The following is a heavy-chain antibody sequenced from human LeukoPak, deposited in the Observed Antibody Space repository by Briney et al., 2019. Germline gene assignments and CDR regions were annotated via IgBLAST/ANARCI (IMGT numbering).Heavy chain of an antibody. Sequence: ASVKVSCKASGGTFSSYAISWVRQAPGQGLEWMGRIIPILGIANYAQKFQGRVTITADKSTSTAYMELSSLRSEDTAVYYCARDYMMRGYYYGMDVWGQGTTVTVSS. D-gene: IGHD3-10*01. CDR3: ARDYMMRGYYYGMDV. V-gene: IGHV1-69*04. J-gene: IGHJ6*02. CDR2: IIPILGIA. CDR1: GGTFSSYA.